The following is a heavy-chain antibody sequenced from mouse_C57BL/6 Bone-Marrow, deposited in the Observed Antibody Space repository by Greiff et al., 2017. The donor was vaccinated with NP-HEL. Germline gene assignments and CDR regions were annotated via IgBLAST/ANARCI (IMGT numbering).Heavy chain of an antibody. CDR3: AREGGTWFAY. CDR2: ISYDGSN. V-gene: IGHV3-6*01. Sequence: EVKLQESGPGLVKPSQSLSLTCSVTGYSITSGYYWNWIRQFPGNKLEWMGYISYDGSNNSNPSLKNRISITRDTSKNQFFLKLNSVTTEDTATYYCAREGGTWFAYWGQGTLVTVSA. J-gene: IGHJ3*01. CDR1: GYSITSGYY.